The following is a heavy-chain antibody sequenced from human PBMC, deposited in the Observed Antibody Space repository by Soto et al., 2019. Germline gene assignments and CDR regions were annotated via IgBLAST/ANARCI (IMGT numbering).Heavy chain of an antibody. CDR3: ARCEGGQGRVHFDY. CDR1: GGSISGYY. V-gene: IGHV4-59*01. J-gene: IGHJ4*02. D-gene: IGHD3-16*01. Sequence: SETLSLTCSVSGGSISGYYWNWIRQPPGKGLEWIGYMYNSGNTKYNPSLKSRVTISLDTSKNQVSLRLTSVTAADTAVYYCARCEGGQGRVHFDYWGQGALVTVS. CDR2: MYNSGNT.